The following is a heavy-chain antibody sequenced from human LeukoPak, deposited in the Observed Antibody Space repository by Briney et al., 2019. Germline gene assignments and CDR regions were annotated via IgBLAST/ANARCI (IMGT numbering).Heavy chain of an antibody. D-gene: IGHD6-19*01. CDR2: INSDGSST. CDR1: GFTFSSYW. V-gene: IGHV3-74*01. Sequence: PGGSLRLSCAASGFTFSSYWMHWVRHAPGKGLVWVSRINSDGSSTSYADSVKGRFTISRDNAKNTLYLQMNSLRAEDTAVYYCARDRYSSGWYHHFDYWGQGTLVTVSS. J-gene: IGHJ4*02. CDR3: ARDRYSSGWYHHFDY.